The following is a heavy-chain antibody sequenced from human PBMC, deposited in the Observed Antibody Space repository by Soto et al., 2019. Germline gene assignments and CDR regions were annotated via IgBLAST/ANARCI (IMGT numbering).Heavy chain of an antibody. D-gene: IGHD3-10*01. CDR2: IWYDGSNK. V-gene: IGHV3-33*01. CDR3: AAGFEYSDY. Sequence: QVQLVESGGGVVQPGRSLRLSCAASGFTFSSYGMHWVRQDPGKGLEWVAVIWYDGSNKYYADSVKGRFTISRDNSKNTLYLQMNSLRAEDTAVYYCAAGFEYSDYWGQGTLVTVSS. CDR1: GFTFSSYG. J-gene: IGHJ4*02.